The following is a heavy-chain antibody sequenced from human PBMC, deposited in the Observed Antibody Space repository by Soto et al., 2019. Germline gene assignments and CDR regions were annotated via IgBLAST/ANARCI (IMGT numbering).Heavy chain of an antibody. CDR1: GGSISSSSYY. CDR3: ASPPWGYCSSTSCPKLDFAY. D-gene: IGHD2-2*01. J-gene: IGHJ4*02. V-gene: IGHV4-39*01. CDR2: IYYSGST. Sequence: SETLSLTCTVSGGSISSSSYYWGWIRQPPGKGLEWIGSIYYSGSTYYNPSLKSRVTISVDTSKNQFSLKLSSVTAADTAVYYCASPPWGYCSSTSCPKLDFAYWGQGTLVTVSS.